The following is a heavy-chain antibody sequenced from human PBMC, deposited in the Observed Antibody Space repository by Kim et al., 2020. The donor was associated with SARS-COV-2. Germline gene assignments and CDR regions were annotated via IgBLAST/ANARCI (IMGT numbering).Heavy chain of an antibody. V-gene: IGHV3-23*01. D-gene: IGHD6-13*01. J-gene: IGHJ6*02. CDR3: AKSIAAAGHYYYGMDV. Sequence: SVKGRFTITRDNSKNTRYLQMNSLRAEDTAVYYCAKSIAAAGHYYYGMDVWGQGTTVTVSS.